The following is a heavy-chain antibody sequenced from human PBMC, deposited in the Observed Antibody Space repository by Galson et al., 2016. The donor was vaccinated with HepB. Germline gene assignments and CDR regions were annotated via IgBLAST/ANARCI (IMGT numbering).Heavy chain of an antibody. Sequence: SVKVSCKASGGTFSGYAISWVRQAPGQGLEWMGGIIPMFGTAKYAQKFQGRVTITADESTSTGYMDLTSLRSEDTAVYYCARGGFDNWDEADPFDYWGQGTLVTVSS. CDR2: IIPMFGTA. J-gene: IGHJ4*02. V-gene: IGHV1-69*13. CDR1: GGTFSGYA. CDR3: ARGGFDNWDEADPFDY. D-gene: IGHD1-20*01.